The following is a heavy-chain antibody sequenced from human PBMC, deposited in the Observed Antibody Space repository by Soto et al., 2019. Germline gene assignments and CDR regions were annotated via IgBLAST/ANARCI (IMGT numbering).Heavy chain of an antibody. CDR3: ARDPEGRIPVYFDY. D-gene: IGHD2-15*01. V-gene: IGHV3-48*01. J-gene: IGHJ4*02. CDR2: ISSSSSTI. CDR1: GFTFSSYS. Sequence: PGGSLRLSCAASGFTFSSYSMNWVRQAPGKGLEWVSYISSSSSTIYYADSVKGRFTISRDNAKNSLYLQMNSLRAEDTAVYYCARDPEGRIPVYFDYWGQGTLVTVSS.